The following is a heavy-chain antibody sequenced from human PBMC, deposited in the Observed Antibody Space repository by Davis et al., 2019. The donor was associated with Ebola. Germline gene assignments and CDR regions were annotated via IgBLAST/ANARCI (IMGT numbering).Heavy chain of an antibody. CDR3: AASAGTVGKFDF. CDR2: IVVGSGNT. CDR1: GFTFSGSA. J-gene: IGHJ4*02. Sequence: SVKVSCKAFGFTFSGSAVQWVRQARGQHLEWMGGIVVGSGNTNYAQKFRERLTMARDLSTSTAYMELSSLRFEDTAVYYCAASAGTVGKFDFWGQGTLVTVSS. D-gene: IGHD1-14*01. V-gene: IGHV1-58*01.